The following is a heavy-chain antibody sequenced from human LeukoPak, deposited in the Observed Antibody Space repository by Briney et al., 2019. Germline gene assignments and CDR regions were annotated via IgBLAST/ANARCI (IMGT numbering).Heavy chain of an antibody. V-gene: IGHV4-61*02. Sequence: SETLSLTCTVSGGSISSGSCYWSWIRQPAGKGLEWIGRIYTSGSTNYNPSLKSRVTISVDTSKNQFSLKLSSVTAADTAVYYCASHWTYCSSTSCSRGYFQHWGQGTLVTVSS. J-gene: IGHJ1*01. D-gene: IGHD2-2*01. CDR3: ASHWTYCSSTSCSRGYFQH. CDR1: GGSISSGSCY. CDR2: IYTSGST.